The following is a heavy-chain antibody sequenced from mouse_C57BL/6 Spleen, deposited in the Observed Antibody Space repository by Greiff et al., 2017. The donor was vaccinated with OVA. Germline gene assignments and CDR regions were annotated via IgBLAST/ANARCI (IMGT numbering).Heavy chain of an antibody. D-gene: IGHD1-1*01. J-gene: IGHJ3*01. CDR1: GFTFSDYG. Sequence: EVMLVESGGGLVKPGGSLKLSCAASGFTFSDYGMHWVRQAPEKGLEWVAYISSGSSTIYYADTVKGRFTISRDNAKNTLFLQMTSLRSEDTAMYYCARRDYNGSSYDWFAYWGQGTLVTVSA. V-gene: IGHV5-17*01. CDR3: ARRDYNGSSYDWFAY. CDR2: ISSGSSTI.